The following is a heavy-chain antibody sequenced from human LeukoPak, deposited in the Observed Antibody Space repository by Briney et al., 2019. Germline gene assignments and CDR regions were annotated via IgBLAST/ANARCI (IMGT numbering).Heavy chain of an antibody. CDR3: ARGNVANWFGP. CDR2: IYPSDSNT. J-gene: IGHJ5*02. D-gene: IGHD5-12*01. Sequence: GESLKISCKGSGYTFISYWIVWVRHMPGKGLEWMGSIYPSDSNTRYNPSFEGQVTISADKSISTTYLHWSGLKASDSATYYCARGNVANWFGPWGQGTLVTVSS. V-gene: IGHV5-51*01. CDR1: GYTFISYW.